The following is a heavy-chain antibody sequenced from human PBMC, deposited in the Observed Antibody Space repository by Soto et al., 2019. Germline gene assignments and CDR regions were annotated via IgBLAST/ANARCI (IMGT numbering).Heavy chain of an antibody. CDR1: GFSFSTYS. CDR3: ARDQYYYDSSGYSPFDY. J-gene: IGHJ4*02. V-gene: IGHV3-48*02. Sequence: EVQLEESGGGFVQPGGSLRLSCAASGFSFSTYSMNWVRQAPGKGLEWVSYIGSSSTTIYYAESVKGRFTISRDNAKNSLYLQMNSLRDEDTAVYYCARDQYYYDSSGYSPFDYWGQGTLVTVSS. CDR2: IGSSSTTI. D-gene: IGHD3-22*01.